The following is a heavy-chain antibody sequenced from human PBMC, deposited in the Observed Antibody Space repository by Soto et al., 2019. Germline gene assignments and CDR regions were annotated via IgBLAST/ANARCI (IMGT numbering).Heavy chain of an antibody. Sequence: VQLVESGGGLVQPGGSLRLSCAASGFTFSSYGMSWVRQAPGKGLEWVANIKQDGSEKYYVGSVKGRFTISRDNAKNSLYLEMNSLRAEDTAVYYCARTNSGSYFERDYWGQGTLVTVSS. V-gene: IGHV3-7*01. D-gene: IGHD1-26*01. CDR3: ARTNSGSYFERDY. CDR2: IKQDGSEK. CDR1: GFTFSSYG. J-gene: IGHJ4*02.